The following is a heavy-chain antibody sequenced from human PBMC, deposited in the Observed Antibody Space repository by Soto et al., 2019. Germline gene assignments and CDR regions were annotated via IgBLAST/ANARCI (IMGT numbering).Heavy chain of an antibody. V-gene: IGHV4-4*07. D-gene: IGHD6-13*01. CDR2: IDTSGST. CDR1: GGSISSYY. J-gene: IGHJ4*02. Sequence: SETLSLTCTVSGGSISSYYWSWIRQPAGKGLEWIGRIDTSGSTNYNPSLKSRVTMSVDTSKNQFSLKLSSVTAADTAVYYCAREIAAAGPIDYWGQGTLVTVSS. CDR3: AREIAAAGPIDY.